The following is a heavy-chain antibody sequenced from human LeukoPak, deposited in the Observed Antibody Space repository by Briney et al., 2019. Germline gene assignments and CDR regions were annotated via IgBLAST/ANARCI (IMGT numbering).Heavy chain of an antibody. CDR2: ISSSSSII. D-gene: IGHD4-23*01. Sequence: PGGSLRLSCAASGFSFSTYSMNWVRQAPGKGLEWVSYISSSSSIIYYADSVKGRFTISRDNAKNSLYLQNNSVRDEDTAVYYCARGPHYGGHLFDYWGQGTLVTVSS. V-gene: IGHV3-48*02. CDR3: ARGPHYGGHLFDY. J-gene: IGHJ4*02. CDR1: GFSFSTYS.